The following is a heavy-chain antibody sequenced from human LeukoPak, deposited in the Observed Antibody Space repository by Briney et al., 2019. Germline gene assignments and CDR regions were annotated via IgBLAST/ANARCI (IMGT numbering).Heavy chain of an antibody. D-gene: IGHD3-10*01. CDR3: ARESEMGITMVRASYYMDV. CDR1: GFTFSSYW. CDR2: IKQDGSEK. Sequence: PGGSLRLSCAASGFTFSSYWMSWVRQAPGKGLEWVANIKQDGSEKYYVDSVKGRFTISRDNAKNSLYLQMISLRAEDTAVYYCARESEMGITMVRASYYMDVWGKGTTVTVSS. V-gene: IGHV3-7*01. J-gene: IGHJ6*03.